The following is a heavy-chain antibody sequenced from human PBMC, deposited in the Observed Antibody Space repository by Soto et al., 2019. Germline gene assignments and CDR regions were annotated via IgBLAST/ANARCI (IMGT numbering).Heavy chain of an antibody. V-gene: IGHV1-2*04. Sequence: GASVKVSCKASGYTFTGYYMHWVRQAPGQGLEWMGWINPNSGGTNYAQKFQGWVNMTRDTSISTAYMELSRLRSDDTAVYYCARGGYWSSHYYYYGMDVWGQGTTVTVSS. CDR1: GYTFTGYY. D-gene: IGHD2-8*02. J-gene: IGHJ6*02. CDR2: INPNSGGT. CDR3: ARGGYWSSHYYYYGMDV.